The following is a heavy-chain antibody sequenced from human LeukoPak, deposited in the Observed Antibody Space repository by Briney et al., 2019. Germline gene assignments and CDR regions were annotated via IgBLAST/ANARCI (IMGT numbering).Heavy chain of an antibody. CDR1: GGSISSDSYY. D-gene: IGHD6-19*01. J-gene: IGHJ4*02. CDR3: AVGSGWFRY. CDR2: MYYSGST. Sequence: SETLSLTCTVSGGSISSDSYYWSWIRQPPGKGLEWIGDMYYSGSTYYNPSLKSRVTISVDTSKNQFSLKLSSVTAADTAVYYCAVGSGWFRYWGQGTLVTVSS. V-gene: IGHV4-39*01.